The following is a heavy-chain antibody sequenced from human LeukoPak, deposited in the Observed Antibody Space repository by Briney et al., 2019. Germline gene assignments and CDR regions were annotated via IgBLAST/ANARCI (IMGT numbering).Heavy chain of an antibody. D-gene: IGHD3-10*01. CDR2: IYRGGST. CDR1: GFTVTSNY. CDR3: ARAGVWFGESSHN. V-gene: IGHV3-66*01. J-gene: IGHJ4*02. Sequence: PGGSLRLSCAASGFTVTSNYMSWVRQAPGKGLEWVSVIYRGGSTYYADSVKGRFTISRDNSKNTLYLQMNSLRAEDTAVYYCARAGVWFGESSHNWGQGTLVTVSS.